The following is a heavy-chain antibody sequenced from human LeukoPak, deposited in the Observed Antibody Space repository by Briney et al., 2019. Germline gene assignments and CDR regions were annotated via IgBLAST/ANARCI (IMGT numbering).Heavy chain of an antibody. Sequence: GRSLRLSCAASGSTFGDYAMHWVRQAPGKGLEWVSGISWNSGSIGYADSVKGRFTISRDNAKNSLYLQMNSLRAGDTALYYCAKGDVVVVAAYFDYWGQGTLVTVSS. CDR2: ISWNSGSI. CDR3: AKGDVVVVAAYFDY. V-gene: IGHV3-9*01. D-gene: IGHD2-15*01. CDR1: GSTFGDYA. J-gene: IGHJ4*02.